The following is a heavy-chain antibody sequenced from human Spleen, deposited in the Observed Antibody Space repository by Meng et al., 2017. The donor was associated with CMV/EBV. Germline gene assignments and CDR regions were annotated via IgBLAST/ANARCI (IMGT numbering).Heavy chain of an antibody. CDR1: GGTFSSYA. V-gene: IGHV1-69*10. J-gene: IGHJ4*02. CDR3: ARVIAVAGTAPFDY. Sequence: SGGTFSSYAISWVRQAPGQGLEWMGGIIPILGIANYAQKFQGRVTMTRDTSISTAYMELSRLRSDDTAVYYCARVIAVAGTAPFDYWGQGTLVTVSS. CDR2: IIPILGIA. D-gene: IGHD6-19*01.